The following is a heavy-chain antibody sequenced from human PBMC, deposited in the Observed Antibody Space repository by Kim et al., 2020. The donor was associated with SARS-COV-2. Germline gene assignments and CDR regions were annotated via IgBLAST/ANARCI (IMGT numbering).Heavy chain of an antibody. J-gene: IGHJ4*02. CDR3: ARETVGAIDY. D-gene: IGHD1-1*01. V-gene: IGHV3-33*01. CDR2: KK. Sequence: KKYYEASVRGRFTISRDNSKNTLYRKMNSLRAEATAVYYCARETVGAIDYWGQGTLVTVSS.